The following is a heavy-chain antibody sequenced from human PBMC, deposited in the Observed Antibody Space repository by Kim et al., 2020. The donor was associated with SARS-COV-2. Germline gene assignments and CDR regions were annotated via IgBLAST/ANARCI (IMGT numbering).Heavy chain of an antibody. V-gene: IGHV2-70*11. CDR3: ARSPYDILTGYFYGMDG. Sequence: SGPTLVNPTQTLTLTCTFSGFSLSTSGMCVSWIRQPPGKALEWLARSDWDDDKYYSTSLKTRLTISKDTSKNQVVLTMTNMDPVDTATYYCARSPYDILTGYFYGMDGWGQGTTVTVSS. CDR1: GFSLSTSGMC. D-gene: IGHD3-9*01. J-gene: IGHJ6*02. CDR2: SDWDDDK.